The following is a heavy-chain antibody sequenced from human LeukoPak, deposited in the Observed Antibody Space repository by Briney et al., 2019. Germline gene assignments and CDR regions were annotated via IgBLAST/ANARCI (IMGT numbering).Heavy chain of an antibody. V-gene: IGHV3-30*02. CDR3: VKRIIVADKFDY. Sequence: PGGSLRLSCAASGFTFSTFGMHWVRHTPGKGLEWVAFIRYDGTIKYYADSVKGRFTISRDNSKNTLSLQMDSPRADDTAVYYCVKRIIVADKFDYWGQGSLVTVSS. CDR1: GFTFSTFG. CDR2: IRYDGTIK. D-gene: IGHD5-12*01. J-gene: IGHJ4*02.